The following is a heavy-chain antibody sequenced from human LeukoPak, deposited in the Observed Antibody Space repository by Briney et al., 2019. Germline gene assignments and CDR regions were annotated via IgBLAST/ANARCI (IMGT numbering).Heavy chain of an antibody. CDR3: ARDYCSSTSCLFDY. CDR1: GYTFTSNY. CDR2: IYPRDGST. Sequence: GASVKVSCKASGYTFTSNYIHWVRQAPGQGLEWMGVIYPRDGSTSYAQKFQGRVTVTRDTSTSTVHMELSGLRSEDTAVYYCARDYCSSTSCLFDYWGQGTLVTVSS. J-gene: IGHJ4*02. V-gene: IGHV1-46*01. D-gene: IGHD2-2*01.